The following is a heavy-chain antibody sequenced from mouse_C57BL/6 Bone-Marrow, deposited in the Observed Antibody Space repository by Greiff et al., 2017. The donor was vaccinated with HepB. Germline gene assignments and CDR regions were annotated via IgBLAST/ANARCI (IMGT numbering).Heavy chain of an antibody. CDR2: IYPGSGST. J-gene: IGHJ4*01. CDR1: GYTFTSYW. Sequence: QVQLQQPGAELVKPGASVKMSCKASGYTFTSYWITWVKQRPGQGLEWIGDIYPGSGSTNYNEKFKSKATLTVDTSSSTAYMQISSLTSEDSAVYYCARRHFNPGDYAMDYWGQGTSVTVSS. V-gene: IGHV1-55*01. CDR3: ARRHFNPGDYAMDY. D-gene: IGHD3-1*01.